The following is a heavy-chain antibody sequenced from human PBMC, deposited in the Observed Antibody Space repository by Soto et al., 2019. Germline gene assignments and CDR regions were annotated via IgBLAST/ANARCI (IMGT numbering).Heavy chain of an antibody. CDR3: ASGRWSGFDI. V-gene: IGHV6-1*01. CDR2: TYYRSKWYN. D-gene: IGHD3-3*01. J-gene: IGHJ3*02. Sequence: QVQLQQSGPGLVKPSQTLSLTCAISGDSVSRISTAWNWIRQSSSRGLEWLGRTYYRSKWYNNYAVSVKSRITINPDTSKNQFSLQLNSVTPEDTAVYYCASGRWSGFDIWGQGTMVTVSS. CDR1: GDSVSRISTA.